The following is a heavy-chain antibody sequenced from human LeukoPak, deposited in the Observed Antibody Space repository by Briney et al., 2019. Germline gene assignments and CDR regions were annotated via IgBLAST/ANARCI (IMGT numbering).Heavy chain of an antibody. Sequence: PSETLSLTCAVYGGSFSGDYWSWIRQPPGKGLEWIGEINHSGSTNYNPSLKSRVTISVDTSKNQFSLKLSSVTAADTAVYYCASLTTVNWNGYWGQGTLVTVSS. CDR3: ASLTTVNWNGY. V-gene: IGHV4-34*01. J-gene: IGHJ4*02. CDR2: INHSGST. D-gene: IGHD4-17*01. CDR1: GGSFSGDY.